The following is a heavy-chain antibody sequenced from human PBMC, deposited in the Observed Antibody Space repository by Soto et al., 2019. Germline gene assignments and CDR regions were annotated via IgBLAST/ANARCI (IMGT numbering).Heavy chain of an antibody. CDR2: ISAYNGNT. J-gene: IGHJ4*02. D-gene: IGHD6-13*01. V-gene: IGHV1-18*01. Sequence: ASVKVSCKASGYTFTSYGISWVRQAPGQGLEWMGWISAYNGNTNYAQKLQGRVTMTTDTSTSTAYMELRSLRSDDTAVYYCARAPRYSSSWFFDYWGQGTLVTVSS. CDR3: ARAPRYSSSWFFDY. CDR1: GYTFTSYG.